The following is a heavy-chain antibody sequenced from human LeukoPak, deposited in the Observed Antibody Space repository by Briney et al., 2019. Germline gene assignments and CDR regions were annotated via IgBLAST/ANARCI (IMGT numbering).Heavy chain of an antibody. D-gene: IGHD1-26*01. V-gene: IGHV3-53*01. CDR3: VKEREGSNSEH. J-gene: IGHJ1*01. CDR2: IYSDGNT. CDR1: GFTVSNNR. Sequence: GGSLRLACAASGFTVSNNRLSWVRQAPGMGLEWVSTIYSDGNTYYPDSVKGRFTISRDGSKNTLYLQLNSLRTEDTAIYYCVKEREGSNSEHWGQGTLVTVSS.